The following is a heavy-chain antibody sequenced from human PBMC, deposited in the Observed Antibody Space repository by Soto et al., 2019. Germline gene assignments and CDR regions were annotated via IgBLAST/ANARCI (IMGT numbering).Heavy chain of an antibody. CDR1: GFTFSSYG. CDR3: VKEARGWKCRGSFDL. CDR2: IWYDGSNK. J-gene: IGHJ3*01. V-gene: IGHV3-33*06. Sequence: GGSLRLSCAASGFTFSSYGMHWVRQAPGKGLEWVAVIWYDGSNKYYADSVKGRFTISRDNSKNTLYLQMNSLRAEDTAIYYSVKEARGWKCRGSFDLWGRGTMVTAS. D-gene: IGHD6-19*01.